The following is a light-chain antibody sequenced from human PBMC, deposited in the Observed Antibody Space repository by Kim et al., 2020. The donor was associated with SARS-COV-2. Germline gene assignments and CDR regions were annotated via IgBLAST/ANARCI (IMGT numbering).Light chain of an antibody. CDR2: VTP. V-gene: IGLV1-40*01. J-gene: IGLJ3*02. CDR3: QSYDTSLSVV. Sequence: GQRVTISCTGSSSNIGAGYDVHWYQQLPGTAPKLVIYVTPHRPSGVPDRFSGSRSGTSASLAITGLQAEDEADYYCQSYDTSLSVVFGGGTRLTVL. CDR1: SSNIGAGYD.